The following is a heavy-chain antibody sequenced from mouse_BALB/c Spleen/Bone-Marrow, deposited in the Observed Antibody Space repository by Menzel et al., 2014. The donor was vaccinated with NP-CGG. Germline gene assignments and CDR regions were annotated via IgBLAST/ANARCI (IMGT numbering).Heavy chain of an antibody. CDR3: ARSSYGYDRQAYFFDY. V-gene: IGHV5-17*02. CDR1: GFTFSSFG. J-gene: IGHJ2*01. CDR2: ISSGGSTX. D-gene: IGHD2-2*01. Sequence: EVQLQESGGGLVQPGGSRKLSCAASGFTFSSFGMHWVRQAPEKGLEWVAYISSGGSTXXYADTVKGRFTISRDNPKNTLYLQMTSLRSEDTAMYYCARSSYGYDRQAYFFDYWGQGTTLTVSS.